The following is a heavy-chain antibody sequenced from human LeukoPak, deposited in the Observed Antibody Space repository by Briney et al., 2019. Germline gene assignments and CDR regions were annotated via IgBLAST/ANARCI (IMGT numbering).Heavy chain of an antibody. D-gene: IGHD5-24*01. CDR3: ARDQNGYNSDY. V-gene: IGHV1-46*01. CDR1: EYTFTSYY. CDR2: INPGGGST. J-gene: IGHJ4*02. Sequence: ASVKVSCKASEYTFTSYYMHWVRQAPRQGLEWMGIINPGGGSTSYAQKFQGRVTMTRDTSTSTVYMELSSLRSEDTAVYYCARDQNGYNSDYWGQGTLVTVSS.